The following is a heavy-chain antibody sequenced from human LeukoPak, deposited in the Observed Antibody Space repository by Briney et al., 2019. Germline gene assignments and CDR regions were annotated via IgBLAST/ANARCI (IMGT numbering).Heavy chain of an antibody. Sequence: PGGSLRLSCAASGFTFDDYTMHWVRQAPGKGLEWVSLISWDGGSTYYADSVKGRFTISRDNSKDSLYLQMNSLRTEDTTLYYCACTMTPDANYWGQGTPVTVSS. V-gene: IGHV3-43*01. CDR1: GFTFDDYT. D-gene: IGHD2-8*01. CDR3: ACTMTPDANY. J-gene: IGHJ4*02. CDR2: ISWDGGST.